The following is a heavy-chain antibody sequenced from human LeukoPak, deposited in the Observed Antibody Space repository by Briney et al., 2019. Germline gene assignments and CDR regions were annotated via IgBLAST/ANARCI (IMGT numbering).Heavy chain of an antibody. CDR2: ISYDGSNK. D-gene: IGHD3-3*01. V-gene: IGHV3-30-3*01. CDR1: GFTFSSYA. J-gene: IGHJ6*02. CDR3: ARDLNPNYDFWSGYHVYYYYYYGMDV. Sequence: GGSLRLSCAASGFTFSSYAMHWVRQAPGKGLEWVAVISYDGSNKYYADSVKGRFTISRDNSKNTLYLQMNSLRAEDTAVYHCARDLNPNYDFWSGYHVYYYYYYGMDVWGQGTTVTVSS.